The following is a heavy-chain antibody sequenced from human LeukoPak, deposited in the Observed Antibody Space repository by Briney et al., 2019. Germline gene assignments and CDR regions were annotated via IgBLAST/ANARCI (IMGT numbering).Heavy chain of an antibody. CDR1: GYSISSGYY. J-gene: IGHJ4*02. V-gene: IGHV4-38-2*02. CDR3: ARVPSVTFFDY. Sequence: SETLSLTCTVSGYSISSGYYWGWLRQPPGNGREWIGSMYHSGSTYYKPSLKDRVTISLDTSKNQFSLKLSSVTAADRAVYYCARVPSVTFFDYWGQGTLVTVSS. D-gene: IGHD2/OR15-2a*01. CDR2: MYHSGST.